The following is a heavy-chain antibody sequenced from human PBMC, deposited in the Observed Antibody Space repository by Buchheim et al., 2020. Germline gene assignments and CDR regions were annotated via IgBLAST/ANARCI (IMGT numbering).Heavy chain of an antibody. CDR2: ISYDGSNK. Sequence: QVQLVESGGGVVQPGRSLRLSCAASGFTFSSYGMHWVRQAPGKGLEWVAVISYDGSNKYYADAVKGRFTISRDKSKNTLYLQMNSLRAEDTAVYYCARYGSIAAAGTFDYWGQGAL. CDR1: GFTFSSYG. J-gene: IGHJ4*02. CDR3: ARYGSIAAAGTFDY. V-gene: IGHV3-30*03. D-gene: IGHD6-13*01.